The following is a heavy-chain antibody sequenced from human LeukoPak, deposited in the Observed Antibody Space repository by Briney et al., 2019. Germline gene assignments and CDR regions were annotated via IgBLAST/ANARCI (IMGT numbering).Heavy chain of an antibody. D-gene: IGHD4-11*01. CDR1: GDSISRNSFY. CDR3: ARESAKYSNYRSLDP. V-gene: IGHV4-39*07. Sequence: SETLSLTCTVSGDSISRNSFYWGWIRQPPGKGLEWIASIYYSGSTYYNPSLTSRVTISVDSSKNQFSLKLSSVTAADTAVYYCARESAKYSNYRSLDPWGQGTLVTVSS. J-gene: IGHJ5*02. CDR2: IYYSGST.